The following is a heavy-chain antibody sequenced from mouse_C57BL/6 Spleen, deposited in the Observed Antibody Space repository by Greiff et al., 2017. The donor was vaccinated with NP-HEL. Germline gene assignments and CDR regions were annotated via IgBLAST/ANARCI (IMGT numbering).Heavy chain of an antibody. CDR2: IYPRDGST. Sequence: QVQLQQSAAELVKPGASVKISCKVSGYTFTDHTIHWMMQRPEQGLEWIGYIYPRDGSTKYNEKFKGKATLTADKSSSTAYMQLNSLTSEDSAVYFCARGLLYGSSSYAMDYWGQGTSVTVSS. CDR1: GYTFTDHT. V-gene: IGHV1-78*01. CDR3: ARGLLYGSSSYAMDY. D-gene: IGHD1-1*01. J-gene: IGHJ4*01.